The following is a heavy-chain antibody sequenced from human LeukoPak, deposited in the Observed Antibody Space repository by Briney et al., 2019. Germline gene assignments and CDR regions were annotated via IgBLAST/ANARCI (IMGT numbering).Heavy chain of an antibody. CDR2: ISSSSSYI. V-gene: IGHV3-21*01. J-gene: IGHJ4*02. CDR3: ARVGLLTGYYGTFDY. Sequence: GGSLRLSCAASGFTFSSYSMNWVRQAPGKGLEWVSSISSSSSYIYYADSVKGRFTISRDNAKNSLYLQMNSLRAEDTAVYYCARVGLLTGYYGTFDYWGQGTLVTVSS. CDR1: GFTFSSYS. D-gene: IGHD3-9*01.